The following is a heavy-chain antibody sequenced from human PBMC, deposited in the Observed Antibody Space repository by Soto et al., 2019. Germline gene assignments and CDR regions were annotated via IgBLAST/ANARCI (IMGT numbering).Heavy chain of an antibody. CDR3: ARVHDY. CDR1: GDSISSSNYY. V-gene: IGHV4-39*01. J-gene: IGHJ4*02. CDR2: IYYSGNT. Sequence: SETLSLTCTVSGDSISSSNYYWGWIRQPPGKGLEWIGSIYYSGNTFHNPSLKSRVTISVDTSKNQFSLKLTSVTAADTAVYYCARVHDYWGQGTLVTVPS.